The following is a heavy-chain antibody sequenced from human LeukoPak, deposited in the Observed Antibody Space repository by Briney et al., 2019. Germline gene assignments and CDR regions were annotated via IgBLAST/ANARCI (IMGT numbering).Heavy chain of an antibody. V-gene: IGHV1-69*05. CDR1: GGTFSSYA. CDR2: IIPIFGTA. J-gene: IGHJ4*02. CDR3: AREAKDYFDY. Sequence: ASVKVSCKASGGTFSSYAISWVRQAPGQGLEWMGRIIPIFGTANYAQKFQGRVTITTDESTSTAYMELSSLRSEDTAAYYCAREAKDYFDYWGQGTLVTVSS.